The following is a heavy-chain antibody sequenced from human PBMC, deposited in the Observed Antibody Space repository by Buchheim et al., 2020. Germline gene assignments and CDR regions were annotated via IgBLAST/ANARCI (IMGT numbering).Heavy chain of an antibody. CDR2: IYYSGST. D-gene: IGHD3-10*01. CDR3: ASLGSGSYYNWFDP. CDR1: GGSISSSSYH. V-gene: IGHV4-39*01. J-gene: IGHJ5*02. Sequence: QVQLQESGPGLVRASETLSLTCIVSGGSISSSSYHWGWIRHPPGKGLEWIGSIYYSGSTYYNPSLKRRVTISVNTSKNQFSLKLSSVTAADTAVYYCASLGSGSYYNWFDPWGQGTL.